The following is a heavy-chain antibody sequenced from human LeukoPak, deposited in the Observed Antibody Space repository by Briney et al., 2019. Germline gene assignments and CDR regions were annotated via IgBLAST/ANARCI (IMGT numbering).Heavy chain of an antibody. CDR2: IYTSGST. V-gene: IGHV4-61*02. Sequence: PSQTLSLTCTVSGGSISSGSYYWSWIRQPAGKGLESIGRIYTSGSTNYNPSLKSRVTISVDTSKNQLSLKLSSVTAADTAVYYCARRVVVTAQTLDAFDIWGQGTMVTVSS. CDR1: GGSISSGSYY. D-gene: IGHD2-21*02. J-gene: IGHJ3*02. CDR3: ARRVVVTAQTLDAFDI.